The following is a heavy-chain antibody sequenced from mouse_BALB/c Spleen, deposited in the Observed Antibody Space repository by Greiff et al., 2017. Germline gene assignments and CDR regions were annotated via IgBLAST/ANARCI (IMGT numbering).Heavy chain of an antibody. J-gene: IGHJ4*01. D-gene: IGHD4-1*01. V-gene: IGHV5-12-1*01. Sequence: EVKLVESGGGLVKPGGSLKLSCAASGFAFSSYDMSWVRQTPEKRLEWVAYISSGGGSTYYPDTVKGRFTISRDNAKNTLYLQMSSLKSEDTAMYYCARQGAGSYAMDYWGQGTSVTVSS. CDR3: ARQGAGSYAMDY. CDR2: ISSGGGST. CDR1: GFAFSSYD.